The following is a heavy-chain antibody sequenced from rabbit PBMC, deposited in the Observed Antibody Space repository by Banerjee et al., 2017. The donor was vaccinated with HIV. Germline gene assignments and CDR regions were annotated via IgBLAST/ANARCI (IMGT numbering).Heavy chain of an antibody. J-gene: IGHJ4*01. Sequence: QEQLEESGGDLVKPEGSLTLTCTASGFSFSSSYWICWVRQAPGKGLEWIACMDAGSSDITYYASWAKGRFSISKTSSTTVTLQMTSLTAADTATYFCAREALYNYDDYGAFNLWGPGTLVTVS. CDR3: AREALYNYDDYGAFNL. CDR2: MDAGSSDIT. CDR1: GFSFSSSYW. D-gene: IGHD2-1*01. V-gene: IGHV1S45*01.